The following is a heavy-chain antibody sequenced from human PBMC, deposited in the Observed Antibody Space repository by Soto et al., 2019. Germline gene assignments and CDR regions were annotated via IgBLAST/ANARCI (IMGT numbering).Heavy chain of an antibody. Sequence: QVQLVQSGAEVKKPGSSVKVSCKASGGTFSSYAISWVRQAPGQGLEWMGGIIPIFGTANYAQKFQGRVTITEDESTSTAYMELSSLRSEDPAVYYCARPRYCGGDCYAEYFQHWGQGTLVTVAS. D-gene: IGHD2-21*02. V-gene: IGHV1-69*01. CDR3: ARPRYCGGDCYAEYFQH. CDR1: GGTFSSYA. CDR2: IIPIFGTA. J-gene: IGHJ1*01.